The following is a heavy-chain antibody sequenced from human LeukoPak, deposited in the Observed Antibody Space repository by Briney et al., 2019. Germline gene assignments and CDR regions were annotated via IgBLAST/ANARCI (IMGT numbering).Heavy chain of an antibody. D-gene: IGHD2-21*01. Sequence: NPGGSLRLSCAASGFTFSSYSMNWVRQAPGKGLEWVSSIGSSSSYIYYADSVKGRFTISRDNAKNSLYLQMNSLRAEDTAVYYCASGAYCGGDCYSGDAFDIWGQGTMVTVSS. CDR2: IGSSSSYI. J-gene: IGHJ3*02. CDR1: GFTFSSYS. CDR3: ASGAYCGGDCYSGDAFDI. V-gene: IGHV3-21*01.